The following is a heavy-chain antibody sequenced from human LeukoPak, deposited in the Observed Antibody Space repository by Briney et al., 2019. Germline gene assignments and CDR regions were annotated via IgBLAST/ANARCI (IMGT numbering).Heavy chain of an antibody. CDR1: GFTSSSYS. J-gene: IGHJ4*02. D-gene: IGHD3-10*01. Sequence: GGSLRLSCAASGFTSSSYSMNWVRQAPRKGLEWVSSISSRSSYIYYADSVKGRFTISRENAKNSLYLQMNSLRAEDTAVYYCARAPPSGYWGQGTLVTVSS. V-gene: IGHV3-21*01. CDR3: ARAPPSGY. CDR2: ISSRSSYI.